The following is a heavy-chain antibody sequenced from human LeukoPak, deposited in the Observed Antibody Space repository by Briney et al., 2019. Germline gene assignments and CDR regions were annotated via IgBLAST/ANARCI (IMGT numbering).Heavy chain of an antibody. CDR1: GFTFSDYY. D-gene: IGHD3-16*02. CDR2: ISSSSSCT. Sequence: GGSLRLSCAASGFTFSDYYMSWIRQAPGKGLEWVSYISSSSSCTNYADSVKGRFTISRDNAKNSLYLQMNSLRAEDTAVYYCARDRRNRVFDIWGQGTMVTVSS. V-gene: IGHV3-11*06. CDR3: ARDRRNRVFDI. J-gene: IGHJ3*02.